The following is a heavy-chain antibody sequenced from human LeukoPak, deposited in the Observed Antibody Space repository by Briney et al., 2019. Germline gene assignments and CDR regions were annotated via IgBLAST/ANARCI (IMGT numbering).Heavy chain of an antibody. CDR3: AREYYYDSSGYYFFDY. V-gene: IGHV4-59*01. Sequence: SETLSLTCTVSGRSISSYYWSWIRQPPGKGLEWIGYIYYSGSTNYNPSLKSRVTISVDTSKNQFSLKLSSVTAADTAVYYCAREYYYDSSGYYFFDYWGQGTLVTVSS. J-gene: IGHJ4*02. CDR2: IYYSGST. D-gene: IGHD3-22*01. CDR1: GRSISSYY.